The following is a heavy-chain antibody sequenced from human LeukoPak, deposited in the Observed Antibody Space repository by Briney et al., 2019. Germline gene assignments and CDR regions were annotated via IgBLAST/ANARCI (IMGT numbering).Heavy chain of an antibody. CDR2: INHSGST. CDR3: ARGRFSSSWYGNWFDP. Sequence: SETLSLTCAVYGGSFSGYYWSWIRQPPGKGLEWIGEINHSGSTNYNPSLKSRVTISVDTSKNQFSLELSSVTAADTAVYYCARGRFSSSWYGNWFDPWGQGTLVTVSS. J-gene: IGHJ5*02. CDR1: GGSFSGYY. D-gene: IGHD6-13*01. V-gene: IGHV4-34*01.